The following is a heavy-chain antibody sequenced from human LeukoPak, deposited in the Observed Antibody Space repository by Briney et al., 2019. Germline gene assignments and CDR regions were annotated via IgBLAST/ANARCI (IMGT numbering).Heavy chain of an antibody. Sequence: SETLSLTCTVSLDSTSSNFWSWVRQPPGKGLEWIGEIHRSGSPNYNPSLQSRVTISIDRSRNQIVLELSSVTAADTAVYYCARDIAAAGNLDYWGQGTLVTVSS. CDR2: IHRSGSP. D-gene: IGHD6-13*01. CDR1: LDSTSSNF. J-gene: IGHJ4*02. V-gene: IGHV4-4*02. CDR3: ARDIAAAGNLDY.